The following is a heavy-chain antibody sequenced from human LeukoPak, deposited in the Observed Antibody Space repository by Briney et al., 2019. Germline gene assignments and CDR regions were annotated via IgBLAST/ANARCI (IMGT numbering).Heavy chain of an antibody. V-gene: IGHV4-39*01. J-gene: IGHJ4*02. CDR3: ARTPRVLRYFDWLLSLWGDFDY. CDR2: IYYSGST. Sequence: PSETLSLTCTVSGGSISSSSYYWGWIRQPPGKGLEWIGSIYYSGSTYYNPSLKSRVTISVDTSKNQFSLKLSSVTAADTAVYYCARTPRVLRYFDWLLSLWGDFDYWGQGILVTVSS. D-gene: IGHD3-9*01. CDR1: GGSISSSSYY.